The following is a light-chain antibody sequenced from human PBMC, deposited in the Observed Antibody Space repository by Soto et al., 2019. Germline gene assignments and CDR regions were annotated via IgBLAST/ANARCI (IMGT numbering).Light chain of an antibody. CDR2: WAS. CDR3: QQYESTPPT. Sequence: DIVMTQSPDSLAVSLGERATINCKSSQSVLYSSNNKNYLAWYQQRPGQPPKLLIYWASTRESGVPDRFSGSGSGTDFTLTITSLQAEDVEFYYCQQYESTPPTFGQGTKLEIK. V-gene: IGKV4-1*01. J-gene: IGKJ2*01. CDR1: QSVLYSSNNKNY.